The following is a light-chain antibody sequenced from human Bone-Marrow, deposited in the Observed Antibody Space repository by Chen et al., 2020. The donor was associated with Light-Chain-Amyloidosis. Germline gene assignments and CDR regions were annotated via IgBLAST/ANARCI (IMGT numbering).Light chain of an antibody. J-gene: IGLJ3*02. CDR2: DDS. CDR3: QVWDRSSDRPV. Sequence: SYVLTQPSSVSVAPGQTATIACGGNNSGSTSVHWYQQTPGQAPLLVVYDDSDRPSGIPERLSGSDSGNPATLTISRVEAGDGADYYCQVWDRSSDRPVFGGGTKLTVL. V-gene: IGLV3-21*02. CDR1: NSGSTS.